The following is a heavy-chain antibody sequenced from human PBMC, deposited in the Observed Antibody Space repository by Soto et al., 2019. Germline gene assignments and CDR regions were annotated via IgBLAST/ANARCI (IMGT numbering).Heavy chain of an antibody. D-gene: IGHD3-3*01. CDR2: ISWNSGSI. CDR1: GFTFDDYA. Sequence: GGSLRLSCAASGFTFDDYAMHWVRQAPGKGLEWVSGISWNSGSIGYADSVRGRFTISRDNAKNSLYLQMNSLRAEDTALYYCATFWSGEIDYWGQGTLVTVSS. J-gene: IGHJ4*02. CDR3: ATFWSGEIDY. V-gene: IGHV3-9*01.